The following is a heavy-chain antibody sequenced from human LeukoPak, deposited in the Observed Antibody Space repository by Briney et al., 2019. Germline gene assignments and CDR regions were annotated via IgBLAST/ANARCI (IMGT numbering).Heavy chain of an antibody. J-gene: IGHJ4*02. CDR1: GFTFSNYG. CDR3: AKTFNWNYFDY. V-gene: IGHV3-23*01. D-gene: IGHD1-1*01. CDR2: ISAGGDT. Sequence: PGGSLRLSCAASGFTFSNYGISWVRQAPGKGLEGVSTISAGGDTYYANSVGGRFTISRGISKNTLYLQMNSLRAEDTAVYYCAKTFNWNYFDYWGQGTLVTVSS.